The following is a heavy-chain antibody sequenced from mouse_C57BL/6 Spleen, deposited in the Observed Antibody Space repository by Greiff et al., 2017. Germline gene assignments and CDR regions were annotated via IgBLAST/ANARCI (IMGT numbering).Heavy chain of an antibody. D-gene: IGHD1-3*01. CDR1: GFTFTDYY. Sequence: VQLQQPGAELVKPGASVKLSCTASGFTFTDYYMHWVKQRPEQGLEWIGRIDPADGETNYDPKFQGKATITADTSSNTAYLQLSSLTSEDTAVYYCASNYNSDYWGQGTTLTVSS. CDR2: IDPADGET. CDR3: ASNYNSDY. V-gene: IGHV14-2*01. J-gene: IGHJ2*01.